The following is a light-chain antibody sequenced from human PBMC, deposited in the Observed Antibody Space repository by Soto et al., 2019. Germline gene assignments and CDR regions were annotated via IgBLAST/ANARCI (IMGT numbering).Light chain of an antibody. V-gene: IGKV1-6*01. CDR2: ASS. CDR3: LQDYTYPRT. Sequence: AIPMTQSPSSLSASVGDRVNITCRASQGIRNDLAWYQQRPGAAPKLLIFASSNLQTVVPSRFRGSGSGTDFTLTIISLLPDDFATYYCLQDYTYPRTFGQGTKVEI. J-gene: IGKJ1*01. CDR1: QGIRND.